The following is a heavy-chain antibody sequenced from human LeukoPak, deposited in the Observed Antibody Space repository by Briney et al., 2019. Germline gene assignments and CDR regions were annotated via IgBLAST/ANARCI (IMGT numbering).Heavy chain of an antibody. Sequence: GGSLRLSCAASGFTFSSYSMNWVRQAPGKGLEWVSSISSSSNYIYYADSVKGRFTISRDNAKNSLYLQMNSLRAEDTAVYYCARDRGYCTNGVCYYYYMDVWGKGTTVTVSS. V-gene: IGHV3-21*01. D-gene: IGHD2-8*01. J-gene: IGHJ6*03. CDR3: ARDRGYCTNGVCYYYYMDV. CDR2: ISSSSNYI. CDR1: GFTFSSYS.